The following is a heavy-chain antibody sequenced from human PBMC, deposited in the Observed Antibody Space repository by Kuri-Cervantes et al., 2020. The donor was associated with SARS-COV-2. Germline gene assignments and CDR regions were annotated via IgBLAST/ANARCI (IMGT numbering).Heavy chain of an antibody. CDR2: IYPGDSDT. CDR3: TRHSSSQTYNWFDP. V-gene: IGHV5-51*01. J-gene: IGHJ5*02. Sequence: GGSLRLSCKGSGYSFSSYWIAWVRQVPGKGLECMGIIYPGDSDTTYSPSFQGQVTISADKSISTAYLQWSSLKASDTAMYYCTRHSSSQTYNWFDPWGQGTLVTVSS. D-gene: IGHD6-6*01. CDR1: GYSFSSYW.